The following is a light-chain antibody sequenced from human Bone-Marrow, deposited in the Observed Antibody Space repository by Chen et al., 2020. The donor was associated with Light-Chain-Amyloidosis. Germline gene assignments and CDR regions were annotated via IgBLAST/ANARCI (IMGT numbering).Light chain of an antibody. CDR3: QVWDRSSDRPV. J-gene: IGLJ3*02. CDR2: DDS. CDR1: NIGSTS. Sequence: SYVLTQPSSVSGAPGQTATIACVGNNIGSTSVHWYQQTPGQAPLLVVYDDSDRPSGIPERLSGSNSGNTATLTISRVEAGDEADYYCQVWDRSSDRPVFGGGTKLTVL. V-gene: IGLV3-21*02.